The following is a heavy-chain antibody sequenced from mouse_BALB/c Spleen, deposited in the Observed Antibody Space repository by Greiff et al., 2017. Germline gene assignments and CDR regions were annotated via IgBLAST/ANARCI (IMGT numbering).Heavy chain of an antibody. CDR2: ISSGGGST. CDR3: ASKSITTATWGYAMDY. V-gene: IGHV5-12-1*01. Sequence: EVKLVESGGGLVKPGGSLKLSCAASGFAFSSYDMSWVRQTPEKRLEWVAYISSGGGSTYYPDTVKGRFTISRDNAKNTLYLQMSSLKSEDTAMYYCASKSITTATWGYAMDYWGQGTSVTVSS. CDR1: GFAFSSYD. D-gene: IGHD1-2*01. J-gene: IGHJ4*01.